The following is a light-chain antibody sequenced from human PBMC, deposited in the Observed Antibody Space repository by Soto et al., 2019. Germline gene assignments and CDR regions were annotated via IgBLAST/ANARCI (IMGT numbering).Light chain of an antibody. V-gene: IGKV1-39*01. CDR1: QSISSY. CDR3: QQSYSTPPS. Sequence: DIQMTQSPSSLSASVGDRVTITCRASQSISSYLNWYQQKPGKAPKLLIYAASSLQSGVPSRFGGRVSGTYFTLTISSLQPEDFATYYCQQSYSTPPSLGQGTKLEIK. CDR2: AAS. J-gene: IGKJ2*01.